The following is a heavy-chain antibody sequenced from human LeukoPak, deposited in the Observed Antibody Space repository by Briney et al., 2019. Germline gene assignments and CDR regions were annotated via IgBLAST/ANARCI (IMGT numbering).Heavy chain of an antibody. CDR2: INPSGSST. V-gene: IGHV1-46*01. Sequence: ASVKVSCKASGYSFTSHYMHWVRQAPGQGLEWLGLINPSGSSTLYAQKFQGRVTITADKSTSTAYMELSSLRSEDTAVYYCAMGVGAPEDLAVAADFDYWGQGTLVTVSS. CDR3: AMGVGAPEDLAVAADFDY. D-gene: IGHD6-19*01. CDR1: GYSFTSHY. J-gene: IGHJ4*02.